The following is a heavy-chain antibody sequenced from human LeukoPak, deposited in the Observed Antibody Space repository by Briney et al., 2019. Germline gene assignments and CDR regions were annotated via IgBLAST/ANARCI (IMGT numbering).Heavy chain of an antibody. CDR1: GYSISSGYY. V-gene: IGHV4-38-2*01. Sequence: SETLSLTCAVSGYSISSGYYWGWIRQPPGKGLEWIGSIYHSGSTYYNPSLKNRVTISADTSKNQFFLKLSSVTAADTAVYYCAKTRTGPYYFDYWGQGTLVTVSS. CDR2: IYHSGST. J-gene: IGHJ4*02. CDR3: AKTRTGPYYFDY.